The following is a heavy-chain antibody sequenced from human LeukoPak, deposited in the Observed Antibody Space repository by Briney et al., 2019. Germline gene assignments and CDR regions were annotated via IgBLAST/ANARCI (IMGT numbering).Heavy chain of an antibody. V-gene: IGHV3-74*01. CDR1: GLTFSSHW. D-gene: IGHD4-17*01. Sequence: QPGGSLRLSCVASGLTFSSHWMHWVRQAPGKGLVWVSRIANDGSSTTYADSVKGRFTISRDNAKNSLYLQMSSLRAEDTAVYYCARDLYGDYVHDYWGQGTLVTVSS. CDR3: ARDLYGDYVHDY. CDR2: IANDGSST. J-gene: IGHJ4*02.